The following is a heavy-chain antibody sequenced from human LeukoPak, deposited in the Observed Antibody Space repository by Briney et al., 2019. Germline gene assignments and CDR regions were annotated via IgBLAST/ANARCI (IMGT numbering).Heavy chain of an antibody. V-gene: IGHV3-7*01. J-gene: IGHJ4*02. CDR2: IKQDGSEK. CDR3: AKSPDPSGSYYDY. Sequence: GGSLRLSCAASGFTFSSYWMSWVRQAPGKGLEWVANIKQDGSEKYYVDSVKGRFTISRDNSKNTLYLQMNSLRAEDTAVYYCAKSPDPSGSYYDYWGQGTLVTVSS. CDR1: GFTFSSYW. D-gene: IGHD1-26*01.